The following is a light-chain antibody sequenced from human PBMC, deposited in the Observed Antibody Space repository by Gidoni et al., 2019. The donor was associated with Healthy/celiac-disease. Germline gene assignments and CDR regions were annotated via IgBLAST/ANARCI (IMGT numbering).Light chain of an antibody. CDR2: KDS. CDR3: QSADSSGTYRV. Sequence: SSSLPPPPPLSLSPGQTARITCSGDELPKQYAYWYQQKPGQAPVLVIYKDSERPSGIPERFSGSSSGTTVTLTISGVQAEDEADYYCQSADSSGTYRVFGTGTKVTVL. CDR1: ELPKQY. V-gene: IGLV3-25*03. J-gene: IGLJ1*01.